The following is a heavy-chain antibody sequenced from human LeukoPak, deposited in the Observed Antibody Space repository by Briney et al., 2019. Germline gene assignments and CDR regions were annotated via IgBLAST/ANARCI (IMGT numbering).Heavy chain of an antibody. V-gene: IGHV4-30-2*01. CDR2: IYHSGST. CDR3: AGGYYYDSSGYYYYYYGMDV. D-gene: IGHD3-22*01. Sequence: SQTLSLTCAVSGGSISSGGYSWSWIRQPPGKGLEWIGYIYHSGSTYYNPSLKSRVTISVDTSKNQFSLKLSSVTAADTAVYYCAGGYYYDSSGYYYYYYGMDVWGQGTTVTVSS. J-gene: IGHJ6*02. CDR1: GGSISSGGYS.